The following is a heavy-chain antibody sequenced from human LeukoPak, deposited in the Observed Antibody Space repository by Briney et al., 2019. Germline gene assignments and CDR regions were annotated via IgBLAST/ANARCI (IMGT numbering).Heavy chain of an antibody. CDR2: INHSGST. CDR1: GGSFSGYY. CDR3: ARGSPRGYGHHRWFLDY. J-gene: IGHJ4*02. D-gene: IGHD5-18*01. Sequence: SETLSLTCAVYGGSFSGYYWSWIRQPPGKGLEWIGEINHSGSTNYNPSLKSRVTISVDTSKNQFSLKLSSVTAADTAVYYCARGSPRGYGHHRWFLDYWGPGTLVTVSS. V-gene: IGHV4-34*01.